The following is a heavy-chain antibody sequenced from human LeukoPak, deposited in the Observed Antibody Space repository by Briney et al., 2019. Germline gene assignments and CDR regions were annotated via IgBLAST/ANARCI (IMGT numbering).Heavy chain of an antibody. CDR2: LAYDETFR. CDR3: AKEADGFDI. V-gene: IGHV3-30*01. CDR1: GFTFSRYT. Sequence: GGSLRLSCSASGFTFSRYTMHWVRQAPGKGLEWVALLAYDETFRYYADSVKGRFTISRDTAKTTLDLQMNSLTTEDTALYYCAKEADGFDIWGQGTMVTVSS. J-gene: IGHJ3*02.